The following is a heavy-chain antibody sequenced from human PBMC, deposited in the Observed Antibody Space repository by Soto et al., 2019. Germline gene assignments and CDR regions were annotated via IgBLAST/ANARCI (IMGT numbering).Heavy chain of an antibody. CDR3: ARDPRIAVAGTGVFDY. V-gene: IGHV1-46*01. Sequence: QVQLVQSGAEVKKPGASVKVSCKASGYTFTSYYMHWVRQAPGQGLEWMGIINPSGGSTSYAQKFQGRVTMTRDTSTSTVYMELSSLRSEDTAVYYCARDPRIAVAGTGVFDYWGQGTLVTVSS. D-gene: IGHD6-19*01. J-gene: IGHJ4*02. CDR1: GYTFTSYY. CDR2: INPSGGST.